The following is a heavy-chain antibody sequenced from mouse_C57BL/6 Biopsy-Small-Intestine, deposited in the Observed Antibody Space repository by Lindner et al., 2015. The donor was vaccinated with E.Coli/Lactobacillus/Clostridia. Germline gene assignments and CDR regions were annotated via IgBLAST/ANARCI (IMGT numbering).Heavy chain of an antibody. V-gene: IGHV1-4*01. CDR2: ISAYDGDT. CDR1: GYSFSSYG. Sequence: SVKVSCKTSGYSFSSYGLYWVRQTPGQGFEWMGYISAYDGDTRYGQNVQGRATLTIDSSTKTGYLELRSLTSADSGAYYCARGPDVWGQGTRVTVSS. J-gene: IGHJ4*01. CDR3: ARGPDV.